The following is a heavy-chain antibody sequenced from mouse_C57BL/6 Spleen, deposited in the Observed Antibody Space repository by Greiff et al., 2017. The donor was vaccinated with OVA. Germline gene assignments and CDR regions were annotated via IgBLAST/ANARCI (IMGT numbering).Heavy chain of an antibody. J-gene: IGHJ2*01. Sequence: VQLQQPGAELVKPGASVKMSCKASGYTFTSYWITWVKQRPGQGLEWIGDIYPGSGSTNYNEKFKSKATLTVDTSSSTAYMQLSSLTSEDSAVYYGARGWDSSGRYFDYWGQGTTLTVSS. V-gene: IGHV1-55*01. CDR2: IYPGSGST. CDR3: ARGWDSSGRYFDY. CDR1: GYTFTSYW. D-gene: IGHD3-2*02.